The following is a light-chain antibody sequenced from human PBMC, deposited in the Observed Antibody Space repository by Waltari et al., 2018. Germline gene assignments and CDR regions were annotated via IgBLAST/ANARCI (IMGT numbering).Light chain of an antibody. J-gene: IGKJ2*01. V-gene: IGKV1-5*03. CDR1: QTISIY. Sequence: DIQMTQSPSILSASVGASVTITCRPSQTISIYLAWYQQKPGKAPNLLIYKASTLESGVPSRFSGSGSGTEFTLTISSLQPDDFATYYCQQYHSYSPYTFGQGTTLDIK. CDR3: QQYHSYSPYT. CDR2: KAS.